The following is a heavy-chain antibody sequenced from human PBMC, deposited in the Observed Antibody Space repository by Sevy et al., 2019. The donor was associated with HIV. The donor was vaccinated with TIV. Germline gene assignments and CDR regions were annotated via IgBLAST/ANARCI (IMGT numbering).Heavy chain of an antibody. D-gene: IGHD3-3*01. J-gene: IGHJ4*02. V-gene: IGHV3-23*01. Sequence: GGSLRLSCAASGFSFGTHAMSWVRQAPGKGLEWVSGMSGRGGSTGYADSVKGRFTISRDNSKKTLFLQMNALRADDTAVYYCAKDVPDQSWYDDFWSGSPCFDYWGRGILVTVSS. CDR2: MSGRGGST. CDR1: GFSFGTHA. CDR3: AKDVPDQSWYDDFWSGSPCFDY.